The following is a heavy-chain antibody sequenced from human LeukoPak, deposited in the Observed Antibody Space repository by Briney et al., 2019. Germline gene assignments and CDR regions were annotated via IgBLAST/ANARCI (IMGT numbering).Heavy chain of an antibody. CDR3: ARHISIWGETGYFDY. D-gene: IGHD7-27*01. J-gene: IGHJ4*02. CDR1: GFTFSSYS. Sequence: GGSLRLSCAASGFTFSSYSMNWVRQAPGKGLEWVSSISSSSSYIYYADSVKGRFTISRDNAKNSLYLQMNSLRAEDTAVYYCARHISIWGETGYFDYWGQGTLVTVSS. V-gene: IGHV3-21*01. CDR2: ISSSSSYI.